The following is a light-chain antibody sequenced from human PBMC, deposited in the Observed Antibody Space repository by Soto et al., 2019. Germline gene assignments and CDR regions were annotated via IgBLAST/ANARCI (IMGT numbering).Light chain of an antibody. CDR1: SSDVGGYNY. CDR2: DVS. Sequence: QSVLTQPASVSGSPGLSIAISCTGTSSDVGGYNYVSWYQQHPGKTPKLMICDVSNRPSGVSNRFSGSKSGNTASLTISGLQAEDEAEYYCSSYTSSSTYVFGTGTKVTVL. CDR3: SSYTSSSTYV. V-gene: IGLV2-14*03. J-gene: IGLJ1*01.